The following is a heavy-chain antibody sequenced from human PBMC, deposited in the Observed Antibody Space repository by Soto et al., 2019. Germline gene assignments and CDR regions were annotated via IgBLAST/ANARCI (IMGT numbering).Heavy chain of an antibody. D-gene: IGHD6-13*01. V-gene: IGHV3-53*01. CDR3: ARDPPGIAASGAGG. J-gene: IGHJ4*02. CDR1: GFTVSNKY. Sequence: EVQLVESGGGLIQPGGSLRLSCAASGFTVSNKYMRWVRQAPGKGLEWVSLIYSGGNTHYADSVKGRFTISRDNSKNTLFLQMNSLRVEDTAVYYCARDPPGIAASGAGGWGQGTLVTVSS. CDR2: IYSGGNT.